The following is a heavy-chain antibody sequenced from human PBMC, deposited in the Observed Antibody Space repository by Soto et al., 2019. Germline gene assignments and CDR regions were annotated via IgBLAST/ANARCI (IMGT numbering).Heavy chain of an antibody. CDR1: GFTFAIYW. Sequence: GESLKISCKGSGFTFAIYWISWVRQMPGKGLEWMGVIYPRDSDTTYSPSFQGQVTISADKSISTAYLQLSTLQASDTAVYYCARASPSEDLPYYYGMDVWGQGTTVTVSS. CDR2: IYPRDSDT. V-gene: IGHV5-51*01. D-gene: IGHD2-15*01. J-gene: IGHJ6*02. CDR3: ARASPSEDLPYYYGMDV.